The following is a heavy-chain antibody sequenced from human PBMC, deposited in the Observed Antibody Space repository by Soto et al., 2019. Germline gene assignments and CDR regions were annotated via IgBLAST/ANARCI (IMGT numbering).Heavy chain of an antibody. CDR3: ARVYYYDSRGYPQLYYFDY. CDR1: GYTFTGYY. V-gene: IGHV1-2*02. Sequence: ASVKVSCKASGYTFTGYYMHWVRQAPGQGLEWMGWINPNSGGTNYAQKFQGRVTMTRDTSISTAYMELSRLRSDDPAVSYCARVYYYDSRGYPQLYYFDYWGQGPLVTVSS. D-gene: IGHD3-22*01. J-gene: IGHJ4*02. CDR2: INPNSGGT.